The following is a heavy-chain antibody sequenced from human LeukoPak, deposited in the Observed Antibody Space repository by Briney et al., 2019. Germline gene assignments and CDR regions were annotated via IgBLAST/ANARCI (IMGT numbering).Heavy chain of an antibody. J-gene: IGHJ3*02. Sequence: SVKVSCKASGGTFSSYAISWVRQAPGQGLEWMGGIIPIFGTANYAQKFQGRVTITADESTSTAYMELSSLRSEDTAVYYCARVSYYYDSSGYYYDAFDIWGQGTMVTVSS. CDR1: GGTFSSYA. D-gene: IGHD3-22*01. V-gene: IGHV1-69*01. CDR3: ARVSYYYDSSGYYYDAFDI. CDR2: IIPIFGTA.